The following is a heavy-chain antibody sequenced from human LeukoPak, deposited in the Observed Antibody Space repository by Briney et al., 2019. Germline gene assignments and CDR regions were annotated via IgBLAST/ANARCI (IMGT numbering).Heavy chain of an antibody. CDR1: GYTFTGYY. D-gene: IGHD5/OR15-5a*01. V-gene: IGHV1-69*06. J-gene: IGHJ4*02. CDR3: ARDSPLRTYFDY. CDR2: IIPIFGTA. Sequence: ASVKVSCKASGYTFTGYYMHWVRQAPGQGLEWMGGIIPIFGTANYAQKFQGRVTITADKSTSTAYMELSSLRSEDTAVYYCARDSPLRTYFDYWGQGTLVTVSS.